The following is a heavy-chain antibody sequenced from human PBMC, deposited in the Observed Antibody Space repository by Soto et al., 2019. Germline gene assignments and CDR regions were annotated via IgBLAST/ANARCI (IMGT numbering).Heavy chain of an antibody. J-gene: IGHJ4*02. Sequence: PSDTLSLTCTVSGGSVTNSSYYGGWIRQSPGKGMEWIGSVYYRARSYAKSSVKSRVTISVDTSKNRSSLSLNSVTASDTAVYFCVSQRTTVPTQAYFDYWGPGALVTVSS. V-gene: IGHV4-39*01. CDR3: VSQRTTVPTQAYFDY. CDR1: GGSVTNSSYY. D-gene: IGHD4-17*01. CDR2: VYYRARS.